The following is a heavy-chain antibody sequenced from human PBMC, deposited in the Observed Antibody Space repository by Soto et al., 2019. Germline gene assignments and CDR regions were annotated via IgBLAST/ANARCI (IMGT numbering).Heavy chain of an antibody. CDR1: GGSISSSSYY. Sequence: TLSLTCTVSGGSISSSSYYWGWIRQPPGKGLEWIGSIYYSGSTYYNPSLKSRVTISVDTSKNQFSLKLSSVTAADTAVYYCARQGVLRYFDWLLQLDYWGQGTLVTVS. D-gene: IGHD3-9*01. CDR2: IYYSGST. CDR3: ARQGVLRYFDWLLQLDY. J-gene: IGHJ4*02. V-gene: IGHV4-39*01.